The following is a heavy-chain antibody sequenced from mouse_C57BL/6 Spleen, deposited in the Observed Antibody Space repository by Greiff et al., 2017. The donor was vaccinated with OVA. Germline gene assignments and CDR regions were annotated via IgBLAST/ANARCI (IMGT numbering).Heavy chain of an antibody. V-gene: IGHV2-2*01. D-gene: IGHD1-1*01. CDR3: AKTYVRGTWYFDV. CDR2: IWSGGST. Sequence: QVQLQQSGPGLVQPSQSLSITCTVSGFSLTSYGVHWVRQSPGKGLEWLGVIWSGGSTDYNAAFISRLSISKDNSKSQVFFKMNSLQADDTAIYYCAKTYVRGTWYFDVWGTGTTVTVSS. CDR1: GFSLTSYG. J-gene: IGHJ1*03.